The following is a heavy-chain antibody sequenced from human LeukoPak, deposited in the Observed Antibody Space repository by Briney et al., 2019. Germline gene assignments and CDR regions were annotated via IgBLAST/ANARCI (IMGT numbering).Heavy chain of an antibody. CDR1: GGSISSYY. V-gene: IGHV4-59*08. D-gene: IGHD6-19*01. CDR2: IYYSGST. J-gene: IGHJ4*02. CDR3: ARVAVAGWIDY. Sequence: PPETLSLTCTVSGGSISSYYWSWIRQPPGKGLEWIGYIYYSGSTNYNPSLKSRVTISVDTSKNQFSLKLSSVTAADTAVYYCARVAVAGWIDYWGQGTLVTVSS.